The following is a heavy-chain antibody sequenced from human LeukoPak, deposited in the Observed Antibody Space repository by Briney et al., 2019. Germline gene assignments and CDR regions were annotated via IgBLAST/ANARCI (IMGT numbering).Heavy chain of an antibody. D-gene: IGHD2-2*01. J-gene: IGHJ3*02. CDR1: GGTFSSYA. CDR3: ARGTEGLDAFDI. Sequence: SVKVSCKASGGTFSSYAISWVRQAPGQGLEWMGGTIPIFGTANYAQKFQGRVTITADESTSTAYMELSSLRSEDTAVYYCARGTEGLDAFDIWGQGTMVTVSS. CDR2: TIPIFGTA. V-gene: IGHV1-69*01.